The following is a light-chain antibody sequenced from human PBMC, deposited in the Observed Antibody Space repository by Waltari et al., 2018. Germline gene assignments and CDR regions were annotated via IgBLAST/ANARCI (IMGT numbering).Light chain of an antibody. CDR2: NVF. V-gene: IGKV3-11*01. J-gene: IGKJ4*01. Sequence: EIVLTQSPATLSLSPGERATLSCRASQSVTSHLAWYQQKRGQAPRLLIYNVFNRATRIPARFSGSGSGTDFTLTISSLEPEDFAVYYCQQRISWPLTFGGGTKVEIK. CDR3: QQRISWPLT. CDR1: QSVTSH.